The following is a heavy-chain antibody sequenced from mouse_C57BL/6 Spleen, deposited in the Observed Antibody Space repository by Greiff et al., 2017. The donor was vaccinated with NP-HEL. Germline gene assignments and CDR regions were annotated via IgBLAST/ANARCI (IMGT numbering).Heavy chain of an antibody. Sequence: QVQLKESGPELVKPGASVKISCKASGYSFTSYYIHWVKQRPGQGLEWIGWIYPGSGNTKYNEKFKGKATLTADTSSSTAYMQLSSLTSEDSAVYYCAREEENYFDYWGQGTTLTVSS. J-gene: IGHJ2*01. CDR3: AREEENYFDY. V-gene: IGHV1-66*01. CDR2: IYPGSGNT. CDR1: GYSFTSYY.